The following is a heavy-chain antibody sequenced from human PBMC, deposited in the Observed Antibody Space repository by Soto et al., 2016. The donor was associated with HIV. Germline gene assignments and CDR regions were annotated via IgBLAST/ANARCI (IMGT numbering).Heavy chain of an antibody. CDR3: ARAFSGSGYDLPNRYYFDY. D-gene: IGHD5-12*01. V-gene: IGHV1-18*01. CDR2: ISAYNGNT. J-gene: IGHJ4*02. CDR1: GYTFTSYG. Sequence: QVQLVQSGAEVKKPGASVKVSCKASGYTFTSYGISWVRQAPGQGLEWMGWISAYNGNTNYAQKLQGRVTMTTDTSTSTAYMELRSLRSDDTAVYYCARAFSGSGYDLPNRYYFDYWGQGTLVTVSS.